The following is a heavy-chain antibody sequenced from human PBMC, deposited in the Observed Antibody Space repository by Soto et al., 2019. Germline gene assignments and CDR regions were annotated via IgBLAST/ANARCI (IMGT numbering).Heavy chain of an antibody. CDR3: ASEGQAPYYYYGMAV. V-gene: IGHV1-18*01. Sequence: QVQVVQSGDEVKKPGASVKVSCKASGYTFTNYGCSWVRQAPGQGLEWMGWISGYNGNTKYAEKFQGRVTMTTDTSTSTAHMELRSLRSDDTAVYYCASEGQAPYYYYGMAVWGHGTAVTVSS. J-gene: IGHJ6*02. CDR2: ISGYNGNT. CDR1: GYTFTNYG.